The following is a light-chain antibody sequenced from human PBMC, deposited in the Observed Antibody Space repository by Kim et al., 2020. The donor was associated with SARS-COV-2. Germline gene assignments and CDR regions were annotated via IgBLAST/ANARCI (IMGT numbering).Light chain of an antibody. Sequence: VSPGERATLSCRASQSVSSNLAWYQQKPGQAPRLLIYGASTRATTIPARFSGSGSGTEFTLTINSLQSEDFAVYFCQQYYNWPPYTFGQGTKLEI. CDR3: QQYYNWPPYT. CDR2: GAS. V-gene: IGKV3-15*01. CDR1: QSVSSN. J-gene: IGKJ2*01.